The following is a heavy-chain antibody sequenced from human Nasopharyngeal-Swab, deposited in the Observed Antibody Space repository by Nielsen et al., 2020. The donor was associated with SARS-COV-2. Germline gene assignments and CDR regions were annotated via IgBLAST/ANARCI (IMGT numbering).Heavy chain of an antibody. D-gene: IGHD3-16*01. CDR3: ARPAGGDFAPLGFDY. Sequence: ASVKVSCKASGYTFTGYYMHWVRQAPGQGLEWMGWINPSGGSTSYAQKFQGRVTMTRDTSTSTVYMELSSLRSEDTAVYYCARPAGGDFAPLGFDYWGQGTLVTVSS. J-gene: IGHJ4*02. CDR2: INPSGGST. CDR1: GYTFTGYY. V-gene: IGHV1-46*01.